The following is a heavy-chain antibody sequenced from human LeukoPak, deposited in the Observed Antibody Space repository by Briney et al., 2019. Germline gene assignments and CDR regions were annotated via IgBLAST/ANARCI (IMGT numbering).Heavy chain of an antibody. J-gene: IGHJ5*02. D-gene: IGHD6-6*01. V-gene: IGHV4-59*01. CDR2: IYYSGST. Sequence: PSEAVSLTCTVSGGSISSYYWSWIRQPPGKGLEWIGYIYYSGSTNYNPSLKSRVTISVDTSKNQFSLKLSSVTAADTAVYYCAREYSSSDNWFDPWGQGTLVTVSS. CDR3: AREYSSSDNWFDP. CDR1: GGSISSYY.